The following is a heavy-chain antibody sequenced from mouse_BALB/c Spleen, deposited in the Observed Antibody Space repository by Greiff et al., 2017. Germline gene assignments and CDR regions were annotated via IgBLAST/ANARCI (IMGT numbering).Heavy chain of an antibody. J-gene: IGHJ4*01. V-gene: IGHV5-6-5*01. CDR3: ARGRGNSPYAMDY. D-gene: IGHD2-1*01. Sequence: EVKVVESGGGLVQPGGSRKLSCAASGFTFSSFGMHWVRQAPEKGLEWVASISSGGSTYYPDSVKDRFTISRDNARNILYLQMSSLRSEDTAMYYCARGRGNSPYAMDYWGQGTSVTVSS. CDR2: ISSGGST. CDR1: GFTFSSFG.